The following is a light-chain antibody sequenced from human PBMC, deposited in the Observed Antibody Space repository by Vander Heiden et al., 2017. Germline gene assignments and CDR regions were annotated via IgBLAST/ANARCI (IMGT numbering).Light chain of an antibody. J-gene: IGKJ4*01. Sequence: QLTQSPSSLSASVGDRVTITCQASQGISNYLNWYQQKPGKAPKLLIYAASSLQSGVPSRFSGSGSGTDFTLTISSLQPEDFATYYCQQNDSNPLTFGRGTKVEIK. CDR2: AAS. V-gene: IGKV1-39*01. CDR3: QQNDSNPLT. CDR1: QGISNY.